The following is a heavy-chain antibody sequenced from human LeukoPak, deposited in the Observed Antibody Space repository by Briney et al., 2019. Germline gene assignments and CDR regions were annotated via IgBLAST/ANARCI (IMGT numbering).Heavy chain of an antibody. Sequence: SETLSLTCTVSGGSISSYYWSWIRQPPGKGLEWIWYIYYSGSTNYNPSLKSRGTISVDTSKNQFSLKLSSVTAADTAVYYCARVRDIGYCSSTSCYPNYYMDVWGKGTTVTVSS. CDR1: GGSISSYY. V-gene: IGHV4-59*01. CDR3: ARVRDIGYCSSTSCYPNYYMDV. D-gene: IGHD2-2*01. J-gene: IGHJ6*03. CDR2: IYYSGST.